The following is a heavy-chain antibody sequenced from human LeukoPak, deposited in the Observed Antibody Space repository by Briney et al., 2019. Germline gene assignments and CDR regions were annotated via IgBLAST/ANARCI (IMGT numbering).Heavy chain of an antibody. CDR3: ARLYYYGSGSYYHFDY. D-gene: IGHD3-10*01. V-gene: IGHV3-74*01. Sequence: PGGSLRLSCAAPGFTFSSYWMHWVRQAPGKGLVWVSRINSDGSSTSYADSVKGRFTISRDNAKNTLYLQMNSLRAEDTAVYYCARLYYYGSGSYYHFDYWGQGTLVTVSS. CDR1: GFTFSSYW. CDR2: INSDGSST. J-gene: IGHJ4*02.